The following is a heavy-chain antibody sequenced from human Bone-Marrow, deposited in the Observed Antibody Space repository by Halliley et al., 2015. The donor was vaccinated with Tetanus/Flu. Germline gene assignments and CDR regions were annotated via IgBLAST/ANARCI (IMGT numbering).Heavy chain of an antibody. V-gene: IGHV3-64D*06. CDR2: IDSYGGTT. Sequence: RQAPGKGLEYISSIDSYGGTTNYADSVKGRFNISRDNSKNTLYLQMSSLRAEDTAVYYCAKGVDVWGQGTTVTVSS. J-gene: IGHJ6*02. CDR3: AKGVDV.